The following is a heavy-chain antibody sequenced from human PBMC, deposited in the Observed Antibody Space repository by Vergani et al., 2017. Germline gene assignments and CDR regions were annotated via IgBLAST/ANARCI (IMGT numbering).Heavy chain of an antibody. CDR3: ERVNTETNGHLYYYYDMDV. J-gene: IGHJ6*02. V-gene: IGHV4-34*01. CDR2: IDHTGRP. D-gene: IGHD4-11*01. CDR1: GGSFTSYH. Sequence: QVQLQQWGGGLLKPSETLSLTCVVNGGSFTSYHWTWIRQSPGEGLEWVGDIDHTGRPDYNPSLKSRLTMSVDKSRNQFSLTLNSVTATDTAIYFCERVNTETNGHLYYYYDMDVWGQGTAVTVS.